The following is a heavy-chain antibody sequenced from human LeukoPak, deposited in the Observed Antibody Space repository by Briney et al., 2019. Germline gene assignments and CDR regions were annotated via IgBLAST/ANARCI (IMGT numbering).Heavy chain of an antibody. D-gene: IGHD3-22*01. J-gene: IGHJ3*02. V-gene: IGHV1-8*01. CDR3: ARDNYYDPRAFDI. Sequence: ASVKVSCKASGYTFGRYDINWVRQATGQGLEWMGWMNPNTGNTFYAQKFQGRVTMTRNTSISTAYMELRSLRSDDTAVYYCARDNYYDPRAFDIWGQGTMVTVSS. CDR2: MNPNTGNT. CDR1: GYTFGRYD.